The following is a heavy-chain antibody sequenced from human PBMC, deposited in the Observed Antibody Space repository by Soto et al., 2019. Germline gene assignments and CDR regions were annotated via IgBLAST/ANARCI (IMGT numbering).Heavy chain of an antibody. Sequence: SETLSLTCTVSGGSISSGDYYWSWIRQPPGKGLEWIGSIYYSGSPYYNPSLKSRVTISVDKSKNQFSLNLSSVTAADTAVYYCAPMYNNDSSAFLEYWGAATLFTVSS. CDR2: IYYSGSP. V-gene: IGHV4-30-4*01. CDR1: GGSISSGDYY. D-gene: IGHD3-22*01. CDR3: APMYNNDSSAFLEY. J-gene: IGHJ4*01.